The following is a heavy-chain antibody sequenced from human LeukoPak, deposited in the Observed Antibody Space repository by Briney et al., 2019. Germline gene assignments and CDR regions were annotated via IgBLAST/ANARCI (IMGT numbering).Heavy chain of an antibody. Sequence: PGGSLRLSCAASGFTFRNYGMHWVRQAPGKGLEWVAVISYDGSNKYYADSVKGRFTISRDNSKNTLYLQMNSLRAEDTAVYYCARDFDDYVWGSYRYTFDYWGQGTLVTVSS. CDR1: GFTFRNYG. V-gene: IGHV3-30*03. CDR3: ARDFDDYVWGSYRYTFDY. D-gene: IGHD3-16*02. J-gene: IGHJ4*02. CDR2: ISYDGSNK.